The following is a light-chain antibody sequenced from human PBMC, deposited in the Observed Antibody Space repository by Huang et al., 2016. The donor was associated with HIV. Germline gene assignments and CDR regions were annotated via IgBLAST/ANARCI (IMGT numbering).Light chain of an antibody. V-gene: IGKV2-28*01. CDR2: LGS. CDR3: MQALQIPRT. CDR1: DSLSHNTGYTY. Sequence: DIVMTQSPLVLAAGLGEPASISCTSSDSLSHNTGYTYLEWYVQRPGQSPQLLMYLGSNRASGFPERFSGSGSDTYFTLRISRVEAEDAGIYFCMQALQIPRTFGQGTRLEI. J-gene: IGKJ2*01.